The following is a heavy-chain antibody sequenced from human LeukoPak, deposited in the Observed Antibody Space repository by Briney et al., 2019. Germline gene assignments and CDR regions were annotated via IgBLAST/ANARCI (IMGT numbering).Heavy chain of an antibody. Sequence: GGSLRLSCAASGFTFSSYPMSWVRQAPGKGLEWVSSISSSSSYIYYADSVKGRFTISRDNAKNSLYPQMSSLRAEDTAVYYCARAAYGDYGLDYWGQGTLVTVSS. V-gene: IGHV3-21*01. CDR3: ARAAYGDYGLDY. CDR1: GFTFSSYP. CDR2: ISSSSSYI. D-gene: IGHD4-17*01. J-gene: IGHJ4*02.